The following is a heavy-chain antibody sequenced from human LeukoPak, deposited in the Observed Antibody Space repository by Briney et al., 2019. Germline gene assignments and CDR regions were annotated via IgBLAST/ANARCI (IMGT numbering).Heavy chain of an antibody. CDR1: GYTFTSYG. V-gene: IGHV1-18*01. CDR2: ISAYNGNT. J-gene: IGHJ4*02. Sequence: ASVNVSCKASGYTFTSYGNSWVRQAPGQGLEWMGWISAYNGNTNYAQKLQGRVTMTTDTSTSTAYMELRSLRSDDTAVYYCAVPDSSGYYYLGYWGQGTLVTVSS. CDR3: AVPDSSGYYYLGY. D-gene: IGHD3-22*01.